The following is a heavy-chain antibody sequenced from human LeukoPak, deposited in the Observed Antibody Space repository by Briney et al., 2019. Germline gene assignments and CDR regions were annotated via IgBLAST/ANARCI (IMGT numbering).Heavy chain of an antibody. CDR1: GFTSSSCA. V-gene: IGHV3-23*01. J-gene: IGHJ4*02. CDR2: ISGSGGST. Sequence: GGSLRLSCAASGFTSSSCAMSWVRQAPGKGLEWVSGISGSGGSTYYADSVKGRFTISRDNSKNTLYLQMNSLRAEDTAVYYCAKGVVPAAPYYFDYWGQGTLVTVSS. D-gene: IGHD2-2*01. CDR3: AKGVVPAAPYYFDY.